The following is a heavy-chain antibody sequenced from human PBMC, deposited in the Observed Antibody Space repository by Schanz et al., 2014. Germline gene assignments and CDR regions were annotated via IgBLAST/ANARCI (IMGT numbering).Heavy chain of an antibody. CDR2: ISVYTGNT. CDR1: GYIFINSG. V-gene: IGHV1-18*01. CDR3: AKAEYDILTDSYSRLDP. J-gene: IGHJ5*02. Sequence: QVQLVQSGAEVKKPGASVRVSCKASGYIFINSGISWVRQATGQGLEWMGWISVYTGNTKYGQKVQGRVTMTADTSTNTAYMELRSLRSDDTAVYYCAKAEYDILTDSYSRLDPWGQGTLVTVSS. D-gene: IGHD3-9*01.